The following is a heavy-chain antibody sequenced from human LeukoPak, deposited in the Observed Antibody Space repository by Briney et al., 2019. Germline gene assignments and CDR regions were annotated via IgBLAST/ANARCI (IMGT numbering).Heavy chain of an antibody. D-gene: IGHD3-10*01. Sequence: PSEILSLTCTVSGGSISSYYWSWIRQPAGKGLEWIGRIYTSGSTNYNPSLKSRVTMSVDTSKNQFSLKLNSVTAAGTAVYYCAKSNGYGLIDIWGQGTMVTVSS. CDR2: IYTSGST. CDR3: AKSNGYGLIDI. CDR1: GGSISSYY. V-gene: IGHV4-4*07. J-gene: IGHJ3*02.